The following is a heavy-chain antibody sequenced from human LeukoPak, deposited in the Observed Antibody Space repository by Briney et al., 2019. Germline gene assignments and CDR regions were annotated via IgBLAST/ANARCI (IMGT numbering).Heavy chain of an antibody. D-gene: IGHD2-15*01. CDR2: IYSGDNA. J-gene: IGHJ3*01. Sequence: GGSLRLSCAASGVTVGSNYMSWVRQAPGKGLEWVSVIYSGDNAYYADSVKGRFTISRDNSKNTLNLQMNGLRAEDTAVYYCARDRGAGYCSGGGCYSAVFDLWGQGTVVTVSS. V-gene: IGHV3-53*01. CDR3: ARDRGAGYCSGGGCYSAVFDL. CDR1: GVTVGSNY.